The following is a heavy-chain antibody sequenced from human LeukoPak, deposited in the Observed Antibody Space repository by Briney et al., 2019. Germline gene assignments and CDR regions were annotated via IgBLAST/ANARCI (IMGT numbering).Heavy chain of an antibody. V-gene: IGHV3-7*01. CDR1: GFTFSSHY. CDR3: ARAPYDSSGYYYVGVDY. J-gene: IGHJ4*02. CDR2: IKQDSSAK. D-gene: IGHD3-22*01. Sequence: GGSLRLSCVASGFTFSSHYMSWVRQAPGKGLEWVANIKQDSSAKAYVDSVKGRFTISRDNSKNTLYLQMNSLRAEDTAVYYCARAPYDSSGYYYVGVDYWGQGTLVTVSS.